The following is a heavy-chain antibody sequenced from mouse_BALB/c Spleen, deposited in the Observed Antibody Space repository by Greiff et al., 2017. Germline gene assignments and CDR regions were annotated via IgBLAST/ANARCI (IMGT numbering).Heavy chain of an antibody. CDR1: GFSLTSYG. V-gene: IGHV2-9*02. CDR3: ARDQLRLGYFDV. J-gene: IGHJ1*01. CDR2: IWAGGST. D-gene: IGHD1-2*01. Sequence: VKLMESGPGLVAPSQSLSITCTVSGFSLTSYGVHWVRQPPGKGLEWLGVIWAGGSTNYNSALMSRLSISKDNSKSQVFLKMNSLQTDDTAMCYCARDQLRLGYFDVWGAGTTVTVSS.